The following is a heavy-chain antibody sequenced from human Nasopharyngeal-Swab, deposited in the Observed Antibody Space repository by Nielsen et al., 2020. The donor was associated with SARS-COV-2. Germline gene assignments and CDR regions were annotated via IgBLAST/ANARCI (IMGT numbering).Heavy chain of an antibody. V-gene: IGHV1-3*01. CDR2: INAGNGNT. D-gene: IGHD2-2*01. J-gene: IGHJ6*02. CDR1: GYTFTSYA. CDR3: ARERDGDIVVVPAAMRYYYYGMDV. Sequence: ASVKVSCKASGYTFTSYAMHWVRQAPGQRLEWMGWINAGNGNTKYSQKFQGRVTITRDTSASTAYMELSSLRSEDTAVYYCARERDGDIVVVPAAMRYYYYGMDVWGQGTTVTVSS.